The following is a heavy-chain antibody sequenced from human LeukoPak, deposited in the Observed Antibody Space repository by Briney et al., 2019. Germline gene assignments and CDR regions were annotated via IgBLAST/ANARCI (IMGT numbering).Heavy chain of an antibody. CDR1: GYTFTGYY. V-gene: IGHV1-8*02. CDR3: ARGPTRYFDWLAQTSGVYYFDY. Sequence: ASVKVSCKASGYTFTGYYMHWVRPAPGQGLAWMGWINPNSGNTGYAQKFQGRVTMTRNTSISTAYMELSSLRSEDTAVYYCARGPTRYFDWLAQTSGVYYFDYWGQGTLVTVSS. J-gene: IGHJ4*02. CDR2: INPNSGNT. D-gene: IGHD3-9*01.